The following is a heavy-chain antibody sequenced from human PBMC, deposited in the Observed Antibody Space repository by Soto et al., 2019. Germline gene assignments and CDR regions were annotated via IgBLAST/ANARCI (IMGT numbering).Heavy chain of an antibody. D-gene: IGHD3-10*01. J-gene: IGHJ6*02. CDR2: ITPIFGTV. CDR1: GGTFSSYT. Sequence: GASVKVSCKASGGTFSSYTISWERQAPGQGLEWMGGITPIFGTVNYAQRCQGRVTITADESTNTAYRELGSLRSEDTAVYYCARDKNGSGSYSNPYYHYGMDVWGQGTTVSVSS. V-gene: IGHV1-69*13. CDR3: ARDKNGSGSYSNPYYHYGMDV.